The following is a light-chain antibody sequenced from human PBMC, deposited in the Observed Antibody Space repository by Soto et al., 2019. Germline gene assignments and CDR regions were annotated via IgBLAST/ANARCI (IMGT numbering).Light chain of an antibody. CDR3: CSYAGSYPHV. J-gene: IGLJ1*01. V-gene: IGLV2-11*01. CDR1: SSDVGGYNY. CDR2: DVS. Sequence: QSALTQPRSVSGSPGQSVTISCTGTSSDVGGYNYVSWYQQHPGKAPKLMIYDVSKRPSGVPDRFSGTNSGNTASLTISGLPAEDEAAYYCCSYAGSYPHVFGPGTKVTVL.